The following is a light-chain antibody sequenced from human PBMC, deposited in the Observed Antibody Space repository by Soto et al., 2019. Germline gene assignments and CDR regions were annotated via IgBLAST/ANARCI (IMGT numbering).Light chain of an antibody. CDR1: QSISTW. Sequence: DIQMTQSPSTLSASVGDRVTITCRASQSISTWLAWYQQKPGKAPKLLIYKASSLRNGVPSRFSGSGSGTEFTLTIYSLQPDDFGSYYCQQYNGYPHTFGQGTKLEIK. V-gene: IGKV1-5*03. CDR3: QQYNGYPHT. J-gene: IGKJ2*01. CDR2: KAS.